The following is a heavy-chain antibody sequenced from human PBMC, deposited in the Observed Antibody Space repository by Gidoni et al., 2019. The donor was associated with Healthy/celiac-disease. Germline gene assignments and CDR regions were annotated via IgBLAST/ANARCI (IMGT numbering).Heavy chain of an antibody. CDR3: ARNDYGGNARWFDP. CDR2: IYYSGST. J-gene: IGHJ5*02. CDR1: GGSISSYY. Sequence: QVQLQESGPGLVKPSETLSLTCTVAGGSISSYYWSWIRQPPGKGLEWIGYIYYSGSTNYNPSLKSRVTISVDTSKNQFSLKLSSVTAADTAVYYCARNDYGGNARWFDPWGQGTLVTVSS. V-gene: IGHV4-59*08. D-gene: IGHD4-17*01.